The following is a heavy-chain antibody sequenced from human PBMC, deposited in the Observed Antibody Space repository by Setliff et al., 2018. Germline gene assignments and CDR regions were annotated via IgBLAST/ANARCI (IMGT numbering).Heavy chain of an antibody. CDR2: IYQSGTT. Sequence: PSETLSLTCTVSGESIRSNNWWNWVRQPPGKGLEWIGDIYQSGTTNYNPSLKSRVTISADTSKNQFSLKLKSVTAADTAVYYCARGRAGHSGHWGQGTLVTVSS. D-gene: IGHD6-19*01. J-gene: IGHJ4*02. V-gene: IGHV4-4*02. CDR1: GESIRSNNW. CDR3: ARGRAGHSGH.